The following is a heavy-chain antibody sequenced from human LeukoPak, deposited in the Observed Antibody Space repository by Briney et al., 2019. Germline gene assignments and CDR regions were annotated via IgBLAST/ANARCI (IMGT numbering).Heavy chain of an antibody. V-gene: IGHV3-7*01. D-gene: IGHD6-13*01. CDR1: GFTFSSYW. J-gene: IGHJ6*02. CDR2: IKQDGSEK. Sequence: PGGSLRLSCAASGFTFSSYWMSWVRQAPGKGLEWVANIKQDGSEKYYVDSVKGRFTISRDNAKNSLYLQMNSLRAEDTAVYYCAKSSSWYLFYYYYGMDVWGQGTTVTVSS. CDR3: AKSSSWYLFYYYYGMDV.